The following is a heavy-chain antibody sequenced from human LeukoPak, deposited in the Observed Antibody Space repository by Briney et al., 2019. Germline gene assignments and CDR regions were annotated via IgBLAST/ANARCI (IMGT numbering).Heavy chain of an antibody. CDR2: ISGSGVST. V-gene: IGHV3-23*01. D-gene: IGHD2-15*01. CDR3: AKGWYPDY. J-gene: IGHJ4*02. CDR1: GSTFSSYA. Sequence: PGGSLRLSCAASGSTFSSYAMSLVRQAPGKGLEWVSAISGSGVSTYYADSVKGRFTISRDNSKNTLHLQMNSLRAEDTAVYYCAKGWYPDYWGQGTLVTVSS.